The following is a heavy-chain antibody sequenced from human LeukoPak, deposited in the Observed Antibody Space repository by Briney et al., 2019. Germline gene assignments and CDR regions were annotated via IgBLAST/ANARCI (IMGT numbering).Heavy chain of an antibody. J-gene: IGHJ3*02. CDR2: IYYSGST. CDR1: GGSISSSSYY. D-gene: IGHD3-3*01. Sequence: SETLSLTCTVSGGSISSSSYYWGWIRQPPGKGLEWIGSIYYSGSTYYNPSLKSRVTISVDTSKNQFSLKLSSVTAADTAVYYCARGGSHYDFWSGYYPDAFDIWGQGTMVTVSS. V-gene: IGHV4-39*01. CDR3: ARGGSHYDFWSGYYPDAFDI.